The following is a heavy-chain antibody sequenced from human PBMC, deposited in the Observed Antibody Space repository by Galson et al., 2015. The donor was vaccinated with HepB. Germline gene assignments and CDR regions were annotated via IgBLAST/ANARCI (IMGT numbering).Heavy chain of an antibody. J-gene: IGHJ4*02. D-gene: IGHD6-13*01. Sequence: SLRLSCAASGFTFSSYGMHWVRQAPGKGLEWVAVISYDGSDKYFADSVKGRFTISRDNSKNTLYLQMNSLRAEDTAVYYCAKGYTSSWLRGSDYWGQGTLVTVSS. CDR1: GFTFSSYG. CDR2: ISYDGSDK. V-gene: IGHV3-30*18. CDR3: AKGYTSSWLRGSDY.